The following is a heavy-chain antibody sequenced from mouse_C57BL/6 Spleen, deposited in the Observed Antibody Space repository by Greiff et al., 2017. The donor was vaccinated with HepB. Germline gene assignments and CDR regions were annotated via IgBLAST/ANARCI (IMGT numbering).Heavy chain of an antibody. CDR3: ERGRGAVFDY. CDR2: INPNNGGT. CDR1: GYTFTDYY. J-gene: IGHJ2*01. D-gene: IGHD6-1*01. V-gene: IGHV1-26*01. Sequence: EVQLQQSGPELVKPGASVKISCKASGYTFTDYYMNWVKQSHGKSLEWIGDINPNNGGTSYNQKFKGKATLTVDKSSSTAYMELRSLTSEDSAVYYCERGRGAVFDYWGQGTTLTVSS.